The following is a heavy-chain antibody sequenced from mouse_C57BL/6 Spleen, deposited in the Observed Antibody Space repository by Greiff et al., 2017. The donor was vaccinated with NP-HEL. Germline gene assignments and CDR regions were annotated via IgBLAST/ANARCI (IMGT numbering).Heavy chain of an antibody. CDR2: ISSGSSTI. Sequence: EVQLVESGGGLVKPGGSLKLSCSASGFTFSDYGMHWVRQAPEKGLEWVAYISSGSSTIYYADTVKGRFTISRDNAKNTLFLQMTSLRSEDTAMYYCARPPYYYGSSLAWFAYWGQGTLVTVSA. CDR1: GFTFSDYG. D-gene: IGHD1-1*01. CDR3: ARPPYYYGSSLAWFAY. J-gene: IGHJ3*01. V-gene: IGHV5-17*01.